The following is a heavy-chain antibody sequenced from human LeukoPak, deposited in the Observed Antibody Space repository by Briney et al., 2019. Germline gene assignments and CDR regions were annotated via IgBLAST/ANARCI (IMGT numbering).Heavy chain of an antibody. CDR3: AREYSFGVTDYYYYGMDV. CDR2: IWYDGSNK. J-gene: IGHJ6*02. V-gene: IGHV3-33*01. CDR1: GFTFSSYG. D-gene: IGHD3-3*01. Sequence: GGSPRLSCAASGFTFSSYGMHWVRQAPGKGLEWVAGIWYDGSNKYYADSVKGRFTISRDNSKNTLYLQMKSLRAGDTAVYYCAREYSFGVTDYYYYGMDVWGQGTTVTVSS.